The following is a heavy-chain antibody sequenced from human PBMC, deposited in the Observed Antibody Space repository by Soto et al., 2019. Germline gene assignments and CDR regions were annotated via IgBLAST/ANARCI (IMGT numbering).Heavy chain of an antibody. V-gene: IGHV1-3*01. CDR3: ARVYGDYTYYFDY. Sequence: GASVKVSCKASGYTFTSYAMHWVRQAPGQRLEWMGWINAGNGNTKYSQKFQGRVTITRDTSASTAYMEPSSLRSEDTAVYYCARVYGDYTYYFDYWGQGTLVTVSS. D-gene: IGHD4-17*01. CDR2: INAGNGNT. CDR1: GYTFTSYA. J-gene: IGHJ4*02.